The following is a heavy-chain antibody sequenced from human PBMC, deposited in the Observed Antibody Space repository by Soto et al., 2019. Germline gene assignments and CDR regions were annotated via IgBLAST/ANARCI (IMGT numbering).Heavy chain of an antibody. J-gene: IGHJ4*02. D-gene: IGHD2-15*01. V-gene: IGHV4-59*01. Sequence: SETLSLTCSVSGGSIGTFYWSWIRQPPGKRLEWIGFVYSGGNTNYTNYSPSLKSRVTISVDKSKNQFSLKMKSVTAADTAVYFCGRLKGGNTVDSWGPGTLVTVSS. CDR1: GGSIGTFY. CDR2: VYSGGNTNYT. CDR3: GRLKGGNTVDS.